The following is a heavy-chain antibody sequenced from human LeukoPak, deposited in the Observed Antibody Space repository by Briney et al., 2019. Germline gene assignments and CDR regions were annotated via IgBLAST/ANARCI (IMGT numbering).Heavy chain of an antibody. CDR3: TRDRGAYNLYDY. V-gene: IGHV3-49*03. CDR2: IRSKAYGETA. CDR1: GFTFCDYA. D-gene: IGHD1-1*01. Sequence: GGSLRLSCTASGFTFCDYAMSWIRQAPGKGLGWVGFIRSKAYGETADYAASVKGRFTISRDDSKAIAYLQMNSLRTEDTAVYHCTRDRGAYNLYDYWGQGTLVTVSS. J-gene: IGHJ4*02.